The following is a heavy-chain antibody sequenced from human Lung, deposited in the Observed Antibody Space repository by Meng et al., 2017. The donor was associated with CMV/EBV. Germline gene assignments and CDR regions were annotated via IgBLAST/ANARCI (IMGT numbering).Heavy chain of an antibody. CDR1: GGSFSGDY. J-gene: IGHJ4*02. D-gene: IGHD1-26*01. CDR3: ARVVVGPVVFDY. CDR2: INHSGST. Sequence: SETLSLTCAVYGGSFSGDYWSWSREPPRKGLEWSGGINHSGSTNYNTSLKSRVTISVDTSKNQFSLKLSSVTAADTAVYYCARVVVGPVVFDYWGQGTLVTVSS. V-gene: IGHV4-34*01.